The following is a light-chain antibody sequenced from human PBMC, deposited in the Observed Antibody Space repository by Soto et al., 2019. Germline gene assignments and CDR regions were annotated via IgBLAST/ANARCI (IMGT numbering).Light chain of an antibody. Sequence: EIVLTQSPCTLSLSPLERATLCFRSSQIVSSSYLAWYHQKPCQAPKLLIFDASTRATGVPARFSGSGSGTEFTLTVSSLQSEDIAVYFCQQYNNWPPNFGQGTRLEIK. J-gene: IGKJ5*01. V-gene: IGKV3-15*01. CDR3: QQYNNWPPN. CDR1: QIVSSSY. CDR2: DAS.